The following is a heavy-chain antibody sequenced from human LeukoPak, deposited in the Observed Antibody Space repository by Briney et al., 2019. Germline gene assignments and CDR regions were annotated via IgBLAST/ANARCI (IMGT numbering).Heavy chain of an antibody. CDR1: GYTFTSYD. V-gene: IGHV1-8*01. CDR2: TSPNTGYI. CDR3: ATSRYCSNGVCPFDY. J-gene: IGHJ4*02. D-gene: IGHD2-8*01. Sequence: GASVKVSCKTSGYTFTSYDMNWVRQAAGQGLEWMGWTSPNTGYIYYARKFQGRMPMATNTATRTVYMELSSLRSEDTAVYYCATSRYCSNGVCPFDYWGQGTLVTVSS.